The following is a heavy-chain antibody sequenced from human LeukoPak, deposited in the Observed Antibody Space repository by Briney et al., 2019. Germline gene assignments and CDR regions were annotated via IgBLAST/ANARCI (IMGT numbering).Heavy chain of an antibody. D-gene: IGHD3-22*01. J-gene: IGHJ4*02. CDR1: GYSISSGYY. CDR2: IYHSGST. Sequence: SETLSLTCTVSGYSISSGYYWGWIRQPPGKGLEWIGSIYHSGSTYYNPSLKSRVTISVDTSKNQFSLKLSSVTAADTAVYYCARDYYDSSVRFDYWGQGTLVTVSS. V-gene: IGHV4-38-2*02. CDR3: ARDYYDSSVRFDY.